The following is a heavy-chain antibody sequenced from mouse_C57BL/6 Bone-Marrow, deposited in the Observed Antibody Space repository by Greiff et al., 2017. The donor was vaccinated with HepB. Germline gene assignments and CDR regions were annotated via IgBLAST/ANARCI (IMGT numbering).Heavy chain of an antibody. V-gene: IGHV7-3*01. D-gene: IGHD3-2*02. Sequence: DVQLVESGGGLVQPGGSPSLSCAASGFTFTDYYMSWVRQPPGKALEWLGFIRNKANGYTTEYSASVKGRFTISRDNSQSILYLQMNALRAEDSATYYCASSGQFAYWGQGTLVTVSA. J-gene: IGHJ3*01. CDR2: IRNKANGYTT. CDR3: ASSGQFAY. CDR1: GFTFTDYY.